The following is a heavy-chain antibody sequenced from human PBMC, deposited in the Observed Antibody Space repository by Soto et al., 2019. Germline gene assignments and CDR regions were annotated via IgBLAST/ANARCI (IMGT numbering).Heavy chain of an antibody. CDR3: ADQPWQWRGG. V-gene: IGHV3-66*01. CDR1: GFTVSSNY. Sequence: EVQLVESGGGLVQPGGSLRLSCAASGFTVSSNYMSWVRQAPGKGLEWISVIYSGGSTYYADSVKGRFIISRDNSKNTVYLQMNSLGAEDTAVYYCADQPWQWRGGWGKGTLVTVSS. D-gene: IGHD6-19*01. J-gene: IGHJ4*02. CDR2: IYSGGST.